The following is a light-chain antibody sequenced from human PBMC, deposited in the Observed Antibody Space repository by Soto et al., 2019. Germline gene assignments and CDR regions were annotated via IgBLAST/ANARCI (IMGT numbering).Light chain of an antibody. Sequence: DIQMTQSPSTLSASVGDRVTITCRASQSISSWLAWYQQKPGKAPKVLINKASSLESGVPSRFSGSGSGTEFTITISSLQPDDSATYYCQQYNSYPPYTFGQGTKLEIK. V-gene: IGKV1-5*03. CDR3: QQYNSYPPYT. CDR2: KAS. J-gene: IGKJ2*01. CDR1: QSISSW.